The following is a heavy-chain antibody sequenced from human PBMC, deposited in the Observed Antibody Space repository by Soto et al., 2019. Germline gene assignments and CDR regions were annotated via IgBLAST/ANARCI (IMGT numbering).Heavy chain of an antibody. CDR3: AKGRESSGSYRPFDY. CDR1: GFPFSGYA. J-gene: IGHJ4*02. D-gene: IGHD3-22*01. V-gene: IGHV3-23*01. Sequence: EVQVLESGGGLGQPGGSRRFPFPASGFPFSGYAWIWFRKAQGKGLEGVSAISGGGVATNYADSVKGRFTISRDNSKNTLYLQMNSLRAEDTAVYYCAKGRESSGSYRPFDYWGQGTLVTVSS. CDR2: ISGGGVAT.